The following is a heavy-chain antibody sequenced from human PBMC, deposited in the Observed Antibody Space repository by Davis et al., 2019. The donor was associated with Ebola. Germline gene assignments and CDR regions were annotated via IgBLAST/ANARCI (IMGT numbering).Heavy chain of an antibody. CDR2: ISYSGST. J-gene: IGHJ3*02. Sequence: PSETLSLTCTVSGDSISSTSHYWGWIRQPTGKGLEWIGTISYSGSTHYNASLKSRVTISVDTSKNQFSLKLGSVTAADTAVYYCARHVDPYFDIWGQGTMVTVSS. D-gene: IGHD5-12*01. CDR3: ARHVDPYFDI. CDR1: GDSISSTSHY. V-gene: IGHV4-39*01.